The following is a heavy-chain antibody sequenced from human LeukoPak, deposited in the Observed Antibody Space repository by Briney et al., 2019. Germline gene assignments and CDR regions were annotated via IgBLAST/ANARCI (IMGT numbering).Heavy chain of an antibody. J-gene: IGHJ4*02. CDR3: AKRGVREFDS. Sequence: GGSLRLSCTASGVTFSSYPVSWGRQAPGKGLEWVSAISASATAYYSDSVKGRFTISRDNSKNTLYLQMTSLRAGDPAVYYCAKRGVREFDSWGQGTLVTVSS. V-gene: IGHV3-23*01. CDR2: ISASATA. CDR1: GVTFSSYP. D-gene: IGHD3-10*02.